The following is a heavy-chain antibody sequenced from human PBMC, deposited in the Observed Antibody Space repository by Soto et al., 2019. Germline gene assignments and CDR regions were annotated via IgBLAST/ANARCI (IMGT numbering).Heavy chain of an antibody. CDR3: ARRGYCSGGRCYEDYYGMDV. J-gene: IGHJ6*02. CDR1: GYSFTSYW. V-gene: IGHV5-51*01. D-gene: IGHD2-15*01. CDR2: IYPGDSDT. Sequence: GESLKISCKGSGYSFTSYWIGWVRQMPGKGLEWMGIIYPGDSDTRYSPSFQGQVTISADKSISTAYLQWSSLKASDTAMYYCARRGYCSGGRCYEDYYGMDVSGQGTTVTVYS.